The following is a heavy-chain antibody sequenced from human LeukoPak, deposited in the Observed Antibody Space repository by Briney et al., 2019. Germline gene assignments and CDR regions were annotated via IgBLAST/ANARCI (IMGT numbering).Heavy chain of an antibody. J-gene: IGHJ3*02. Sequence: GGSLRLSCAASGFTFSSYGMHWVRQAPGKGLEWVAFIRYDGSNKYYADSVMGRFTISRDNSKNTLYLQMNSLRAEDTAVYYCAKGPTRGYYDSSGSTDAFDIWGQGTMVTVSS. CDR1: GFTFSSYG. D-gene: IGHD3-22*01. CDR3: AKGPTRGYYDSSGSTDAFDI. V-gene: IGHV3-30*02. CDR2: IRYDGSNK.